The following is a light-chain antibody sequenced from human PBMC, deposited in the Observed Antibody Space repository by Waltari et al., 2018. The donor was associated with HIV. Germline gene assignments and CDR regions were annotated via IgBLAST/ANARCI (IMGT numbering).Light chain of an antibody. CDR2: WAS. Sequence: DIVMTQSPDSLAVSLGERATVNCKSSHSILYNFNNRTCLAWYQQKPGQPPKLLIYWASTRASGVPDRFSGSGSAADFTLNISDLQAEDVAVYYCQQYYGSPRTFGQRTRLEIK. J-gene: IGKJ1*01. CDR1: HSILYNFNNRTC. CDR3: QQYYGSPRT. V-gene: IGKV4-1*01.